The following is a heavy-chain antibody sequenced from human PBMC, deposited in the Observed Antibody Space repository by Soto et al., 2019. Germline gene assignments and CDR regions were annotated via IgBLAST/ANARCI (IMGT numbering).Heavy chain of an antibody. D-gene: IGHD2-15*01. CDR3: AGKVVAAPPGYYYYYMDV. Sequence: GGSLRLSCAATGFTFSSYWMSWVRQAPGKGLEWVANIKQDGSEKYYVDSVKGRLTISRDNAKNSRYLQMNCLRAEDTAVYYCAGKVVAAPPGYYYYYMDVWGKGTTVTVSS. J-gene: IGHJ6*03. CDR2: IKQDGSEK. V-gene: IGHV3-7*01. CDR1: GFTFSSYW.